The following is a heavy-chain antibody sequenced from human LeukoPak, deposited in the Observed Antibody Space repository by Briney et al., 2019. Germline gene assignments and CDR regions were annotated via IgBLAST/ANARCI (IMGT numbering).Heavy chain of an antibody. CDR2: IYTSGYT. CDR3: ARVHIVTRNYFDS. D-gene: IGHD2-21*01. Sequence: SETLSLTCNVSGDSISSYYWSWLRQPGGKALEWIGRIYTSGYTNYNPSLESRVTMSIDTSKSQFSLKLRSVTAADTAVYYGARVHIVTRNYFDSWGLGALVTVSS. J-gene: IGHJ4*02. CDR1: GDSISSYY. V-gene: IGHV4-4*07.